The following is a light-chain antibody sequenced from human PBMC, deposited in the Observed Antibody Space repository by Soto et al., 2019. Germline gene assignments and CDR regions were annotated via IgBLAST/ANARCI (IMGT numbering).Light chain of an antibody. CDR1: QSISSW. CDR3: KQHNSYSPT. Sequence: DIQMSQSPSTLSASVGDRVSITCPASQSISSWLAWYQQKPGKARKILIYDASSLESGVTSRFSGSGSGTEFTLTISSLQPDDFATYYCKQHNSYSPTFGQGTKVDI. CDR2: DAS. V-gene: IGKV1-5*01. J-gene: IGKJ1*01.